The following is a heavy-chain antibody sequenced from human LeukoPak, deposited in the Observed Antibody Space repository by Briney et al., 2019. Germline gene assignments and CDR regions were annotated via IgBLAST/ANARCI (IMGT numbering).Heavy chain of an antibody. Sequence: GGSLRLSCAASGFTFSSYWMNWVRQAPGKGLEWVSSISSSSSYIYYADSVKGRFTISRDNAKNSLYLQMNSLRAEDTAVYYCARERRVYSSSWSDFDYWGQGTLVTVSS. CDR2: ISSSSSYI. J-gene: IGHJ4*02. CDR3: ARERRVYSSSWSDFDY. D-gene: IGHD6-13*01. CDR1: GFTFSSYW. V-gene: IGHV3-21*01.